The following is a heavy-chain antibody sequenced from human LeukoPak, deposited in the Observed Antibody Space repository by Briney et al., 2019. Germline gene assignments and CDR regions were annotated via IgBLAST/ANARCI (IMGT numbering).Heavy chain of an antibody. CDR2: IWYDGSNK. Sequence: GGSLRLSCAASGFTFSSYSMNWVRQAPGKGLEWVAVIWYDGSNKYCADSVKGRFTISRDNSKNTLYLQMNSLRAEDTAVYYCARDLDGDYIFDYWGQGTLVTVSS. CDR1: GFTFSSYS. J-gene: IGHJ4*02. D-gene: IGHD4-17*01. CDR3: ARDLDGDYIFDY. V-gene: IGHV3-33*08.